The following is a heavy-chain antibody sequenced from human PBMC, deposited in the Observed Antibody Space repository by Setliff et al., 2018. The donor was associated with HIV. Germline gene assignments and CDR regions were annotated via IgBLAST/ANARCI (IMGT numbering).Heavy chain of an antibody. Sequence: SETLSLTCSVSGGSITSHYWTWIRQPPGKGLEWIGVISYTGSPHYNPSLKSRVTMSLDTSKNQFSLKLSSVTAADTAVYYCASEPIVVVPAAIWAQIYYMDVWGKGTTVTVSS. CDR1: GGSITSHY. CDR2: ISYTGSP. CDR3: ASEPIVVVPAAIWAQIYYMDV. J-gene: IGHJ6*03. D-gene: IGHD2-2*02. V-gene: IGHV4-59*08.